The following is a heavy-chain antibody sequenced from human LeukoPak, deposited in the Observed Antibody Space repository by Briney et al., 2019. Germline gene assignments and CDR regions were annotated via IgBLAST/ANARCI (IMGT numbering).Heavy chain of an antibody. J-gene: IGHJ4*02. CDR2: IFSGGST. CDR3: ARGQFDY. CDR1: GFTVSTNY. Sequence: GGSLRLSCSASGFTVSTNYLNWVRQAPGKGLEWVSVIFSGGSTKYADSVKGRFTISRDISNNTLYLQMNSLRAEDTAIYYCARGQFDYWGQGTLVTVSS. V-gene: IGHV3-53*01.